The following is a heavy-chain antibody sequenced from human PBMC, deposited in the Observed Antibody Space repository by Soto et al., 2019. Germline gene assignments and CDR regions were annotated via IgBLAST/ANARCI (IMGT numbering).Heavy chain of an antibody. D-gene: IGHD3-16*01. CDR2: IIPLFRTS. V-gene: IGHV1-69*01. Sequence: QVPLVQSGAEVKKPWSSVKVSCKASGGTFSSYAISWVRQAPGQGLEWMGGIIPLFRTSNYAHKFQGRVTVTADESTSTVYLDLRSLRSDDTAVYYCARVDGGNIDYWGQGTLVTISS. J-gene: IGHJ4*02. CDR1: GGTFSSYA. CDR3: ARVDGGNIDY.